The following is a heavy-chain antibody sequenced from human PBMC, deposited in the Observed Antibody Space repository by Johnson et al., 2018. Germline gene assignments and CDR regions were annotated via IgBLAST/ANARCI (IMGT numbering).Heavy chain of an antibody. D-gene: IGHD5-18*01. V-gene: IGHV4-59*01. CDR1: GGSISSYY. CDR2: SYYSGST. CDR3: ARAERGYSYGFFDYYYYMDV. Sequence: QVQLVESGPGLVKPAETLSLTCTVSGGSISSYYWSWIRQPPGKGLEWIGYSYYSGSTNYNPSLKSRVPISVDTSKNQFPLKLSPVTAAATAVYYCARAERGYSYGFFDYYYYMDVWGKGTTVTVSS. J-gene: IGHJ6*03.